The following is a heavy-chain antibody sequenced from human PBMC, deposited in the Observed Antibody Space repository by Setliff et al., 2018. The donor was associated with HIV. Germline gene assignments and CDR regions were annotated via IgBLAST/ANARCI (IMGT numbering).Heavy chain of an antibody. Sequence: PSETLSLTCTVSGDSISSGGSPWTWIRQHPGKGLEWIGYIYYSGSTYYNPSLKSRVTISVDTSKNQFSLKLSSVTAADTAVYYCARDKGYYYMDVWGKGITVTVSS. CDR3: ARDKGYYYMDV. CDR2: IYYSGST. V-gene: IGHV4-31*03. J-gene: IGHJ6*03. CDR1: GDSISSGGSP.